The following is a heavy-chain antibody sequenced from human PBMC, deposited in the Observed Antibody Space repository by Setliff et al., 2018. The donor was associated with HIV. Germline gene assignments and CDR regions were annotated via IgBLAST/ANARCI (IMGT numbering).Heavy chain of an antibody. CDR3: VRVPDF. Sequence: PSETLSLTCTVSGGSINSGGYSWSWTRQPPGKGLEWIGYIYHSGSAIYNPSLSSRVIISVDRSKNQLSLKMNSVTAADTAVYYCVRVPDFWGQGILVTVSS. CDR2: IYHSGSA. V-gene: IGHV4-30-2*01. CDR1: GGSINSGGYS. J-gene: IGHJ4*02.